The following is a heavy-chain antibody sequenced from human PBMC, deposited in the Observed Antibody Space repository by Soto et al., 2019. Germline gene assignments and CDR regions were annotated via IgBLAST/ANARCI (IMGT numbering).Heavy chain of an antibody. Sequence: QVQLVESGGGVVQPGRSLRLSCAASGFTFSSYGMHGVRQAPGRGRGWGAVIWYDGSNKYYADSVKGRFTISRDNSKNTLYLQMNSLRAEDTAVYYCARGEGGYDFWSGYYPFDYWGQGTLVTVSS. J-gene: IGHJ4*02. CDR1: GFTFSSYG. D-gene: IGHD3-3*01. V-gene: IGHV3-33*01. CDR2: IWYDGSNK. CDR3: ARGEGGYDFWSGYYPFDY.